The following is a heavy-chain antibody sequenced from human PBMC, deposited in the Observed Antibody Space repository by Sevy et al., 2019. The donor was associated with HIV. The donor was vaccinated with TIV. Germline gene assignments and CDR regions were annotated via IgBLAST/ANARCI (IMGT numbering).Heavy chain of an antibody. Sequence: ASVKVSCKISGYTLSELSMHWVRQAPGKGLEWMGSFDPEDDETRYARKFQGRFTMTKDTSTDTAYMELSSLRSDDTAVYYCATTKDYFDSSGSPFDYWGQGTLVTVSS. CDR3: ATTKDYFDSSGSPFDY. CDR2: FDPEDDET. V-gene: IGHV1-24*01. D-gene: IGHD3-22*01. J-gene: IGHJ4*02. CDR1: GYTLSELS.